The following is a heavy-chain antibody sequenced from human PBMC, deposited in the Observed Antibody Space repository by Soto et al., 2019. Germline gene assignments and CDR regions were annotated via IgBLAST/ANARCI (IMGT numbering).Heavy chain of an antibody. J-gene: IGHJ5*02. V-gene: IGHV1-69*11. CDR1: AGTFSNFA. Sequence: SVKVSCKASAGTFSNFALTWVRQAPGQGLEWMGSIISVLSTTTYAQNFQGRISISADESTNTAYIDLSSLTSEDTAVYYCACNWGNSLRNWLAPWCQGPLVTVSS. D-gene: IGHD7-27*01. CDR2: IISVLSTT. CDR3: ACNWGNSLRNWLAP.